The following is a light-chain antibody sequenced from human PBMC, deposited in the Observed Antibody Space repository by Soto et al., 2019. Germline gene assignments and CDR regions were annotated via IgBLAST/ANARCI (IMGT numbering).Light chain of an antibody. V-gene: IGLV2-18*02. CDR3: TSYTTRTALV. Sequence: QSVLTQPPSVSGSPGQSVTISCIGTSSDIGSYNRVSWYQQSPGTAPKLIVYEVTNRPSGVAGRFSGSKSGNTASLTISGLQAEDEADYYCTSYTTRTALVSGGGTKVTVL. CDR2: EVT. CDR1: SSDIGSYNR. J-gene: IGLJ3*02.